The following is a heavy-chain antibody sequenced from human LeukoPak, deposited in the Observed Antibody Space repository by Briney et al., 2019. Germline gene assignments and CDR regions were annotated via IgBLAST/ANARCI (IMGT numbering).Heavy chain of an antibody. J-gene: IGHJ6*03. CDR2: IYTSGST. D-gene: IGHD3-3*01. Sequence: SQTLSLTCTVSGGSISSGSYYWSWIRQPAGKGLEWIGRIYTSGSTNYNPSLKSRVTISVDTSKNQFSLKLSSVTAADTAVYCCARDLFGVDYYYYYMDVWGKGTTVTVSS. CDR3: ARDLFGVDYYYYYMDV. CDR1: GGSISSGSYY. V-gene: IGHV4-61*02.